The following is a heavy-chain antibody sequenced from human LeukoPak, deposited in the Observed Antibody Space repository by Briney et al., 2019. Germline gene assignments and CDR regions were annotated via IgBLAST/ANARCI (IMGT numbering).Heavy chain of an antibody. CDR3: ARDAHSESSPFDY. J-gene: IGHJ4*02. V-gene: IGHV4-61*02. Sequence: PSETLSLTCTVSGGSISSGSYYWSWIRQPAGKGLEWIGRISTSGTTNYNPSLKSRVTISVDTSKNQFSLKLSSVTAADTAVYYCARDAHSESSPFDYWGQGTLVTVSS. CDR1: GGSISSGSYY. CDR2: ISTSGTT. D-gene: IGHD3-10*01.